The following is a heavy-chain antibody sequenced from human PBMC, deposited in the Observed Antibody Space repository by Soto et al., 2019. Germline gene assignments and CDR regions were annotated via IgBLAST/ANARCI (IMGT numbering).Heavy chain of an antibody. J-gene: IGHJ4*02. CDR2: IRSKANSYAT. V-gene: IGHV3-73*01. Sequence: PGGSLRLSCAASGFTFSGSAMHWVRQASEKGLAWVGRIRSKANSYATAYAASVKGRFTISRDDSKNTAYLQMNSLKTEDSAVYHCTRLQSREPTDFDYWGQGTLVTVSS. CDR1: GFTFSGSA. CDR3: TRLQSREPTDFDY.